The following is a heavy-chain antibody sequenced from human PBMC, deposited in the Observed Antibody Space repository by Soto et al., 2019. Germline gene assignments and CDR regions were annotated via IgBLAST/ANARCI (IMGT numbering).Heavy chain of an antibody. CDR2: IDPSDSQT. CDR3: ARQIYDSDTGPNFQYYFDS. Sequence: GESLKISCKGSGYSFAGYWITWVRQKPGKGLEWMGRIDPSDSQTYYSPSFRGHVTISATKSITTVFLQWSSLWASDTAMYYCARQIYDSDTGPNFQYYFDSWGQGTPVNVSS. D-gene: IGHD3-22*01. CDR1: GYSFAGYW. J-gene: IGHJ4*02. V-gene: IGHV5-10-1*01.